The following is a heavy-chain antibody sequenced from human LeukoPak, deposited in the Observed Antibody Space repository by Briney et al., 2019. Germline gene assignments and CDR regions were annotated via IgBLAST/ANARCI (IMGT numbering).Heavy chain of an antibody. D-gene: IGHD3-16*01. CDR2: IYPGDSDT. J-gene: IGHJ4*02. CDR3: ARGMYYFDY. Sequence: EALKSSCNGSGYSFTSYWIGWVRQVPVKGLEWIGIIYPGDSDTRYSPSVQGPVTTSADKSISTAYLQWSSLKASDTAMYYCARGMYYFDYWGQGTLVTVSS. V-gene: IGHV5-51*01. CDR1: GYSFTSYW.